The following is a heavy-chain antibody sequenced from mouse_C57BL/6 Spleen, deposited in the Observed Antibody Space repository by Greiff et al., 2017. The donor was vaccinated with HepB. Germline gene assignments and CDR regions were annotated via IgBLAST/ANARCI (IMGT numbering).Heavy chain of an antibody. CDR3: ARSLPYFDV. CDR2: ISYDGSN. CDR1: GYSITSGYY. J-gene: IGHJ1*03. V-gene: IGHV3-6*01. Sequence: DVQLQESGPGLVKPSQSLSLTCSVTGYSITSGYYWNWIRQFPGNKLEWMGYISYDGSNNYNPSLKNRISITRDTSKNQFFLKLNSVTTEDTATYYCARSLPYFDVWGTGTTVTVSS.